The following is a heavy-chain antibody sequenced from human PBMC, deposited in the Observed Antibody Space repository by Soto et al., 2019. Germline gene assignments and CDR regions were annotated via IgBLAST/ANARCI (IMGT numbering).Heavy chain of an antibody. CDR3: ARGGGFDY. CDR1: GGSFSGYY. V-gene: IGHV4-34*01. D-gene: IGHD1-26*01. Sequence: SLTCAVYGGSFSGYYWSWIRQPPGKGLEWIGEINHSGSTNYNPSLKSRVNISVDTSKTRFSLKLTSVPAADKAVYYCARGGGFDYWLPGTLVTVSS. J-gene: IGHJ4*02. CDR2: INHSGST.